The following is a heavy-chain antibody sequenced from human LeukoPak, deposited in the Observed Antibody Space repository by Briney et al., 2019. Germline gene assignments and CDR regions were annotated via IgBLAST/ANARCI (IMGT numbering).Heavy chain of an antibody. CDR3: ATSAGEDFEY. J-gene: IGHJ4*02. Sequence: GESLRLSCGASGLTVSSYGMSWVRQAPGKGLEWVSTIIGSAVNTYYADSVKGRFTISRHSSKNTMYLQMNSLRTEDTAMYYCATSAGEDFEYWGQGTLVTVSS. CDR1: GLTVSSYG. D-gene: IGHD3-10*01. CDR2: IIGSAVNT. V-gene: IGHV3-23*01.